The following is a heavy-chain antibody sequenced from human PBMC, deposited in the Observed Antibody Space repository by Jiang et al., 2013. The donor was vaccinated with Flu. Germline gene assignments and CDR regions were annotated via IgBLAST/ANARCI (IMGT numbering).Heavy chain of an antibody. J-gene: IGHJ6*01. CDR1: GYSFSNYW. V-gene: IGHV5-51*01. Sequence: GAEVKKPGESLKISCKGSGYSFSNYWIGWVRQMPGTGLEWMGIIYPADSDIRYSPSFEGQVTISADKSISTAYLQWNSLRASDTAIYYCAHTYNIVIMVFAIGDTTVDVWG. CDR3: AHTYNIVIMVFAIGDTTVDV. D-gene: IGHD2-8*01. CDR2: IYPADSDI.